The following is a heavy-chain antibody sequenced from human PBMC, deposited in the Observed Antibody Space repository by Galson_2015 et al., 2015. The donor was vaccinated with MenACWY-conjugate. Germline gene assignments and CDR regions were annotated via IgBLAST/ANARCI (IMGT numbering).Heavy chain of an antibody. CDR1: GFTFTGYE. V-gene: IGHV3-48*03. D-gene: IGHD5-18*01. Sequence: SLRLSCAASGFTFTGYEFNWVRQAPGKGLEWLSYISKSGSPIYYADSVKGRFTTSRDNMKKSLFLEMNSLRAGDTGVYYCARVGTWIHQYFYYMDVWGKGTTVTVSS. CDR3: ARVGTWIHQYFYYMDV. CDR2: ISKSGSPI. J-gene: IGHJ6*03.